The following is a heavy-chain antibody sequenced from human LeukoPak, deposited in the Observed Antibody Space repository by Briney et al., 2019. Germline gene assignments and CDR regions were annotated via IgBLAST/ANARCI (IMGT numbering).Heavy chain of an antibody. CDR3: AKAVAGSFDH. J-gene: IGHJ4*02. D-gene: IGHD6-19*01. CDR2: IYSGGST. CDR1: GFTVSTNY. V-gene: IGHV3-66*01. Sequence: GGSLRLSCAASGFTVSTNYMTWVRQAPGKGLEWVSFIYSGGSTYYADSVKGRFTISRDNSKNTLYLQMNSLRAEDTAVYYCAKAVAGSFDHWGQGTLVTVSS.